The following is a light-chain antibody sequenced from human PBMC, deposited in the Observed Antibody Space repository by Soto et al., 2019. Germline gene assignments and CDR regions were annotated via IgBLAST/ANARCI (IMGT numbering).Light chain of an antibody. J-gene: IGKJ1*01. V-gene: IGKV3D-15*01. CDR3: QQYNNWPRT. Sequence: IVVTQSPATLSLSPGERATLSCRASQSVSSNLAWDQQKPGQAPRLLIYGASTRATGIPARFSGSGSGTDFTLTIRSLQSEDFAVYYCQQYNNWPRTFGQGTKVDIK. CDR2: GAS. CDR1: QSVSSN.